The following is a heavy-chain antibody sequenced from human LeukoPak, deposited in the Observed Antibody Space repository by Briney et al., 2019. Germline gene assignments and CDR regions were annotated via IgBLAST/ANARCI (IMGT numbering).Heavy chain of an antibody. Sequence: RTSETLSLTCTVYGGSFSGYYWTWIRQPPGKGLEWIGEIVHSGRTNYSPSLESRVTLSVDTSRNQFSLKLSSVTAADTAVYYCASSIAAAADFDYWGQGTLVTVSS. J-gene: IGHJ4*02. V-gene: IGHV4-34*12. CDR3: ASSIAAAADFDY. CDR2: IVHSGRT. CDR1: GGSFSGYY. D-gene: IGHD6-13*01.